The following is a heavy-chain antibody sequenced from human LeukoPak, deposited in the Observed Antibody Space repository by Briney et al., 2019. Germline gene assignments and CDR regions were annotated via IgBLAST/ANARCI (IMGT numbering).Heavy chain of an antibody. D-gene: IGHD5-12*01. V-gene: IGHV1-18*01. Sequence: ASVKVSCKASGYTFTSYGTSWVRQAPGQGLEWMGWISAYNGNTNYAQKLQGRVTMTTDTSTSTAYMELRSLRSDDTAVYYCARDLGVSHPWLEDDYYYYYGMDVWGQGTTVTVSS. J-gene: IGHJ6*02. CDR2: ISAYNGNT. CDR3: ARDLGVSHPWLEDDYYYYYGMDV. CDR1: GYTFTSYG.